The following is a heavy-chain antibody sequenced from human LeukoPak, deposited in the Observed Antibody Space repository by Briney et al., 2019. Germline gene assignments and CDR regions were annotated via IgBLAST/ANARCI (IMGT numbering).Heavy chain of an antibody. CDR3: AKDGGYYDSSGLY. V-gene: IGHV3-23*01. Sequence: GGSLRLSCAASGFTFSSYEMNWVRQAPGKGLEWVSAISSSGGSTYYADSVKGRFTISRDNSKNTLYLQMNSLRAEDTAVYYCAKDGGYYDSSGLYWGQGTLVTVSS. CDR1: GFTFSSYE. J-gene: IGHJ4*02. D-gene: IGHD3-22*01. CDR2: ISSSGGST.